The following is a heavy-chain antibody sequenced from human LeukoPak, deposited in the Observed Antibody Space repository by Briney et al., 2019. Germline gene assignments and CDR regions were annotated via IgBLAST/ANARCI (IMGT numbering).Heavy chain of an antibody. CDR3: AKATDAFDI. J-gene: IGHJ3*02. V-gene: IGHV3-23*01. Sequence: GGSLRLSCAASGFTFSSYAMSWVRQAPGKGLEGVSAISGSGGSKYYADSVKGRFTISRDNYKNTLYLQMNSLRAEDTAVYYCAKATDAFDIWGQGTMVTVSS. CDR1: GFTFSSYA. CDR2: ISGSGGSK.